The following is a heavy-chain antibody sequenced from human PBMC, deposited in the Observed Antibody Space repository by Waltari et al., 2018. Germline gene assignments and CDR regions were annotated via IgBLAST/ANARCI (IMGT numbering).Heavy chain of an antibody. V-gene: IGHV1-2*04. CDR2: RNPDSGGT. CDR1: CHKFTGYY. J-gene: IGHJ3*02. Sequence: QVQLVQSGAEVKMPAASLNVSCKTSCHKFTGYYPTWFRLTPGQGLEWMGWRNPDSGGTRYAQKFQGWVNMTRDTSTSTAYMELSRLTSGDTAVYYCARGSVIGYYDSSASYTSLTIWGQGTTVTVSS. D-gene: IGHD3-22*01. CDR3: ARGSVIGYYDSSASYTSLTI.